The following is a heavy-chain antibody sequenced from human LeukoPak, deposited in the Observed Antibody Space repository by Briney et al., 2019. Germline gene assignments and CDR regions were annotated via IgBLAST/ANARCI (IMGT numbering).Heavy chain of an antibody. CDR2: ISGSGGST. V-gene: IGHV3-23*01. CDR3: ARQLRYCSEGSCYFDY. Sequence: GGSLRLSCAASGFTFSSYAMSWVRQAPGKGMEWVSAISGSGGSTYYADSVKGRVTVSRDNSKNTLYLQMNSLRAEDTAVYHCARQLRYCSEGSCYFDYWGQGTLVTVSS. CDR1: GFTFSSYA. D-gene: IGHD2-15*01. J-gene: IGHJ4*02.